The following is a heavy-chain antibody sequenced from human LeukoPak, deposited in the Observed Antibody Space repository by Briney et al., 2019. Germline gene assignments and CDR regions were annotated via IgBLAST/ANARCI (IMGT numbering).Heavy chain of an antibody. CDR2: VSGYNGHT. CDR3: ARGPGIAVAGVFDY. D-gene: IGHD6-19*01. V-gene: IGHV1-18*04. CDR1: GYTLTSYG. J-gene: IGHJ4*02. Sequence: GASVKVSCKASGYTLTSYGINWVRQAPGQGLEWMGWVSGYNGHTNYEQKMQGRVTMTTDTSTNTAYMELRSLRSDDTAVYYCARGPGIAVAGVFDYWGQGSLVTVSS.